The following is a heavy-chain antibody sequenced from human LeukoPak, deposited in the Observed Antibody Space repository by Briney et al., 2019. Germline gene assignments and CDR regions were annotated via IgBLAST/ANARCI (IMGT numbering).Heavy chain of an antibody. CDR2: INHSGST. J-gene: IGHJ4*02. D-gene: IGHD6-6*01. V-gene: IGHV4-34*01. CDR1: GGTFSGYY. Sequence: AETLSLTCAVYGGTFSGYYWSWIRQPPGKGLEWIGEINHSGSTNYNPSLKSRVTKSVNTSKNHFSLKLSSVTAADTAVYYCARDREYSSSSTTHKEIDYWGQGTLVTVSS. CDR3: ARDREYSSSSTTHKEIDY.